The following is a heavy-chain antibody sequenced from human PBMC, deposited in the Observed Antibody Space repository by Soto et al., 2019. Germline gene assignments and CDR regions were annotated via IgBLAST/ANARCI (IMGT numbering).Heavy chain of an antibody. D-gene: IGHD2-8*01. CDR1: AFSLSTNGVG. V-gene: IGHV2-5*01. J-gene: IGHJ4*02. CDR2: IYWNEGK. CDR3: AHIVLVHTITGGHYFDY. Sequence: QITLEESGPTLVKPTQTLTLTCTFSAFSLSTNGVGVGWIRQPPGKPLECLAVIYWNEGKRYTRSLKSRLSITKDTSKTQVVRTMTTMDPLDTATYYCAHIVLVHTITGGHYFDYGGRGILVTVSS.